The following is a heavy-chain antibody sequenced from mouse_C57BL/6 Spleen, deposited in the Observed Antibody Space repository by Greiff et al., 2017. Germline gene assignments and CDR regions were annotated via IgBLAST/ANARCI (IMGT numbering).Heavy chain of an antibody. D-gene: IGHD1-1*01. J-gene: IGHJ2*01. CDR2: ISAGGSYT. V-gene: IGHV5-4*01. Sequence: EVKLLESGGGLVKPGGSLKLSCAASGFTFSSYAMSWVRQTPEKRLEWVATISAGGSYTYYPANVKGRSTIPGDNAKNTPYLQLSHLKSEDTAMYYCAREDLGSGYDYWGKGTTLTVSS. CDR3: AREDLGSGYDY. CDR1: GFTFSSYA.